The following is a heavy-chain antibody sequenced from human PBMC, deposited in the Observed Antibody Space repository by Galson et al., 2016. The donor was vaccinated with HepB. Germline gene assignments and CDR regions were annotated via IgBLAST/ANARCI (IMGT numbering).Heavy chain of an antibody. J-gene: IGHJ6*02. D-gene: IGHD6-19*01. V-gene: IGHV3-7*01. CDR2: INQGGSER. CDR3: ARRLDTQGRIAGWGWGMDV. CDR1: GFTFSGHW. Sequence: SLRLSCAASGFTFSGHWMTWVRQAPGRGLEWVSSINQGGSERYYLDSVKGRFTISRDNAQNSLSLQLNSLGAEDTAVYFCARRLDTQGRIAGWGWGMDVGGQGTSVTVSS.